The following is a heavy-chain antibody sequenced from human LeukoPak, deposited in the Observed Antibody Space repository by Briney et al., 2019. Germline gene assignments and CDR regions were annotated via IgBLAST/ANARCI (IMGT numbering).Heavy chain of an antibody. J-gene: IGHJ4*02. Sequence: ASVKVSCKASGYTFTGYYMHWVRQAPGQGLEWMGRINPNSGGTNYAQKFQGRVTMTRDTSISTAYMELSRLRSDDTAVYYCARGAYYYGSGSYYMGGYYFDYWGQGTLVTVSS. CDR1: GYTFTGYY. V-gene: IGHV1-2*06. CDR3: ARGAYYYGSGSYYMGGYYFDY. D-gene: IGHD3-10*01. CDR2: INPNSGGT.